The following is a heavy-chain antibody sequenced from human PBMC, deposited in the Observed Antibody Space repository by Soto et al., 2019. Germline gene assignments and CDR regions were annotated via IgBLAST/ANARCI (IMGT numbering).Heavy chain of an antibody. D-gene: IGHD3-22*01. CDR1: GGTVSSYA. Sequence: QVHLVQSGAEVKNPGSAVKVSCKASGGTVSSYAITWVRQAPGKGLEWMGGFIPIVVSAHYAQKFQGRVTITADESTSTAYMELSGLRSEDTAIYYCARDLSSDSTGFRGYDLWGQGTLVTVSS. V-gene: IGHV1-69*01. J-gene: IGHJ4*02. CDR3: ARDLSSDSTGFRGYDL. CDR2: FIPIVVSA.